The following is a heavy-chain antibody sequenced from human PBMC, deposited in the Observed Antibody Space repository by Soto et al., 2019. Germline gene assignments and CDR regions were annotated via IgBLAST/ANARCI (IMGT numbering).Heavy chain of an antibody. J-gene: IGHJ6*03. D-gene: IGHD6-13*01. CDR1: GFSFSTYA. CDR2: ISASDGST. Sequence: GGSLRLSCATSGFSFSTYAMSWGRQAPGKGLEWVSVISASDGSTNYADSVKGRFTISRDNAKNTLYLQMNSLRSEDTAVYYCARDEIAVAGYYYYYMDVWGKGTTVTVSS. V-gene: IGHV3-23*01. CDR3: ARDEIAVAGYYYYYMDV.